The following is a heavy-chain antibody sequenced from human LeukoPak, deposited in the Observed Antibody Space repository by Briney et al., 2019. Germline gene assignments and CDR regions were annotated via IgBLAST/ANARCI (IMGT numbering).Heavy chain of an antibody. CDR3: ATDYGDYDSGY. J-gene: IGHJ4*02. CDR1: GYTFTDYY. CDR2: INPNSGGT. D-gene: IGHD4-17*01. Sequence: ASVTVSFMASGYTFTDYYMHWVRQAPGQGLEWMGWINPNSGGTDYAQKFQGRVTMTRDTSISTAYMELSRLRSDDTAVYYCATDYGDYDSGYWGQGTLVTVSS. V-gene: IGHV1-2*02.